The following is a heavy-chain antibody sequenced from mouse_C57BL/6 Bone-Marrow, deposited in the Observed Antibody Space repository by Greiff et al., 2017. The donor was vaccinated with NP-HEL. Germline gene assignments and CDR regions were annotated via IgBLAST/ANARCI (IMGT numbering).Heavy chain of an antibody. CDR1: GYTFTSYW. J-gene: IGHJ2*01. Sequence: QVQLQQPGAELVMPGASVKLSCKASGYTFTSYWMHWVKQRPGQGLEWIGEIDPSDSYTNYNQKFKGKSTLTVDKSSSTAYMQLSSLTSEDSAVYYCARGGYYVDYWGQGTTLTVSS. V-gene: IGHV1-69*01. CDR3: ARGGYYVDY. CDR2: IDPSDSYT.